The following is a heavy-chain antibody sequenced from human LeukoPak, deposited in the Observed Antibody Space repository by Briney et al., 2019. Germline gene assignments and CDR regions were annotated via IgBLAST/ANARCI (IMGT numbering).Heavy chain of an antibody. Sequence: GGSLRLSCAASGFTFSSFGMHWVRQAPGKGLEWVAIIWFDGSNKYYADSVKGRFTISRDNSKNTLYLQMNSLRAEDTAVYYCAKDGYYYGSGIGSYYFDYWGQGTLVTVSS. J-gene: IGHJ4*02. CDR2: IWFDGSNK. V-gene: IGHV3-30*02. CDR3: AKDGYYYGSGIGSYYFDY. CDR1: GFTFSSFG. D-gene: IGHD3-10*01.